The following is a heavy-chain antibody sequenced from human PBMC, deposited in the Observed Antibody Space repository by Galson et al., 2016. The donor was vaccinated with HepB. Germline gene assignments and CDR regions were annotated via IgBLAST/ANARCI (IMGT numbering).Heavy chain of an antibody. CDR2: TYYRSKWDN. D-gene: IGHD6-13*01. J-gene: IGHJ2*01. CDR1: GDSVSSDSAA. V-gene: IGHV6-1*01. CDR3: ARRGSKEKGYFDL. Sequence: CAISGDSVSSDSAAWNWIRQSPSRGLEWLGRTYYRSKWDNEYAVSVRSRMTINPDTSKNQFSLQLNSVTPEDPAVYYCARRGSKEKGYFDLWGRGTLVTVSS.